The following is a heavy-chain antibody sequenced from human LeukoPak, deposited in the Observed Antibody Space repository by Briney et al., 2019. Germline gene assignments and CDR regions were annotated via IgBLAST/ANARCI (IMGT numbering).Heavy chain of an antibody. CDR1: GFTFSSYW. V-gene: IGHV3-74*01. D-gene: IGHD2-21*02. J-gene: IGHJ4*02. CDR2: INSDGSRT. CDR3: ARAAYCGDNCHYYFGY. Sequence: GGSLRLSCAASGFTFSSYWMHWVRQAPGKGLVWVSRINSDGSRTNYADSVKGRFTVPRDNAKNTLYLQMNSLRAEDTAVYYCARAAYCGDNCHYYFGYWGQGTLVTVSS.